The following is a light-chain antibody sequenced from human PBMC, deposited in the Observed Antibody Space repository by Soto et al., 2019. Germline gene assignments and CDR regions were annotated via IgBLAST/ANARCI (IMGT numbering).Light chain of an antibody. J-gene: IGLJ3*02. CDR1: SSNIGAGYD. Sequence: QSVLTQPPSVSGAPGQRVTISCTGSSSNIGAGYDVHWYQQLPGTAPKLLIYGNSNRPSGVPDRFSGSKSGTSASLAITGLQAEYEADYYCQSYDSRLSGWVFGGGTKLTVL. CDR2: GNS. V-gene: IGLV1-40*01. CDR3: QSYDSRLSGWV.